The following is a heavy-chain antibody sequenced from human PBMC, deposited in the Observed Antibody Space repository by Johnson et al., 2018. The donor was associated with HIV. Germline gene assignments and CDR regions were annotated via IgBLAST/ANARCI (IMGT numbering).Heavy chain of an antibody. CDR2: IYSGGST. D-gene: IGHD3-10*01. CDR1: GFIFDDYA. J-gene: IGHJ3*02. V-gene: IGHV3-66*01. CDR3: VRGLLWFGELMEAFDI. Sequence: EVQLVESGGGVVRPGGSLRVSCAASGFIFDDYAMSWVRQAPGKGLEWVSIIYSGGSTYYADSVRGRFTISRDNSKNTLYLQMTSLRAEDTAVYYCVRGLLWFGELMEAFDIWGQGTVVTVSS.